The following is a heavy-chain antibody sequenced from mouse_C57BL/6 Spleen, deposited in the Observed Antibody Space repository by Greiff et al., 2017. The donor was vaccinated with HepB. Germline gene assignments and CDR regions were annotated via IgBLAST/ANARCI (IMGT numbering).Heavy chain of an antibody. CDR1: GYTFTSYN. CDR3: AREQGGIYYYGSSQYYFDY. V-gene: IGHV1-12*01. D-gene: IGHD1-1*01. CDR2: IYPGNGDT. J-gene: IGHJ2*01. Sequence: QVQLQQSGAELVRPGASVKMSCKASGYTFTSYNMHWVKQTPRQGLEWIGAIYPGNGDTSYNQKFKGKATLTVDKSSSTAYMQLSSLTSEDSAVYFCAREQGGIYYYGSSQYYFDYWGQGTTLTVSS.